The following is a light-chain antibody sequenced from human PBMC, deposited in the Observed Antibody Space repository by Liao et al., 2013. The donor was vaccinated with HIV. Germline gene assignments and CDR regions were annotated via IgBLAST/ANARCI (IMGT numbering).Light chain of an antibody. CDR2: QNT. J-gene: IGLJ1*01. Sequence: DELTQPPSVSVSPGQTASITCSGNILGDKYASWYQQRPGQSPVLVIYQNTKRPSGIPERFSGSNSGNTATLTISGTQTLDEADYYCQAWDSSTPNYVFGTGTKVTVL. CDR1: ILGDKY. V-gene: IGLV3-1*01. CDR3: QAWDSSTPNYV.